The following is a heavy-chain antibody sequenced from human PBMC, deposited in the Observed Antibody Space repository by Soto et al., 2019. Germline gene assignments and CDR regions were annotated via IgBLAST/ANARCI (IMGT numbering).Heavy chain of an antibody. Sequence: QVQLVQSGAEVKKPGASVKVSCKASGYTFNDYYLHWVRQAPGQGLEWMGMINPSGGSTSYAQKFQGRVTMTRDTSPTTVYMEVSSLKSEDTAVYYCARPPFPGCLNAVCYPLDYWGQGTLVTVSS. J-gene: IGHJ4*02. CDR3: ARPPFPGCLNAVCYPLDY. CDR2: INPSGGST. V-gene: IGHV1-46*02. D-gene: IGHD2-8*01. CDR1: GYTFNDYY.